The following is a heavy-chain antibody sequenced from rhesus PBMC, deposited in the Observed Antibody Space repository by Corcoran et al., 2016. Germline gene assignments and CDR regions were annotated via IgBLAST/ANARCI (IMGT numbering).Heavy chain of an antibody. J-gene: IGHJ1*01. Sequence: QVQLQESGPGLVKPSETLSLTCAVSGGSFSGYYWGWIRQPPGKGLEWIGYINGSSGSTDDKPSLKRRVTSSTDTSKNQFSLKLSSVTAADTAVYYCARGIAADEFWGQGALVTVSS. CDR3: ARGIAADEF. CDR1: GGSFSGYY. D-gene: IGHD6-13*01. V-gene: IGHV4-165*01. CDR2: INGSSGST.